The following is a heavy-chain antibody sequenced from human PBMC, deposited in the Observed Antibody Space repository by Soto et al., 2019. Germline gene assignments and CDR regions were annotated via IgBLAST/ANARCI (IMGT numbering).Heavy chain of an antibody. V-gene: IGHV4-30-4*01. J-gene: IGHJ3*02. D-gene: IGHD4-17*01. CDR3: AKGQDFGDYAEHAYDI. CDR2: IYDSEST. Sequence: QVQLQESGPGLVKPSQTLSLTCTVSGASITSGDYYWSWIRQPPGKGLEWIGNIYDSESTYYNPSPKSRVATAVDTSKNQFSLKLTAVTAADTAVYYCAKGQDFGDYAEHAYDIWGQGTLVPVSS. CDR1: GASITSGDYY.